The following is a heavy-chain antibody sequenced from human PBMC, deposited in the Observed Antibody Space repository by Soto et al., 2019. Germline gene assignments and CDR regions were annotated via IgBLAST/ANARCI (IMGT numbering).Heavy chain of an antibody. D-gene: IGHD3-16*01. Sequence: QVQLVESGGGLVKPGWSLRLSCAASGFTFRDYYMSWIRQAPGKGLEWVSYNSSSSSYTNYADSVKGRFTISRDNAKNSLYLQMNSLRAEDTAVYYCARAIGDSTSPWGQGTLVTVSS. CDR3: ARAIGDSTSP. CDR1: GFTFRDYY. CDR2: NSSSSSYT. V-gene: IGHV3-11*06. J-gene: IGHJ5*02.